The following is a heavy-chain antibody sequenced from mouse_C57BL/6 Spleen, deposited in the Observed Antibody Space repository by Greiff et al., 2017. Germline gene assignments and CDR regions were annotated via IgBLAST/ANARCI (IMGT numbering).Heavy chain of an antibody. CDR1: GYTFTTYP. D-gene: IGHD2-4*01. CDR2: FHPYNDDT. J-gene: IGHJ3*01. V-gene: IGHV1-47*01. CDR3: AVDYYDYGGFAY. Sequence: VHLVESGAELVKPGASVKMSCKASGYTFTTYPIEWMKQNHGKSLEWIGNFHPYNDDTKYNEKFKGKATLTVEKSSSTVYLELSRLTSDDSAVYYCAVDYYDYGGFAYWGQGTLVTVSA.